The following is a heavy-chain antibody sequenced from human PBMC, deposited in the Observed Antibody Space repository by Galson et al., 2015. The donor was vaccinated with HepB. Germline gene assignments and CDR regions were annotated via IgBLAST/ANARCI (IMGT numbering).Heavy chain of an antibody. V-gene: IGHV3-30*18. CDR3: AKGITGSKPVSDD. CDR1: GFPFSGYA. D-gene: IGHD1-14*01. CDR2: ISHDGSTK. J-gene: IGHJ4*02. Sequence: SLRLSCAASGFPFSGYALHWVRQAPGKGLEWVAVISHDGSTKSYGDSVKGRFTISRDNSKNTLYLQMNTLRTEDTAVYYCAKGITGSKPVSDDWGQGTLVTVSS.